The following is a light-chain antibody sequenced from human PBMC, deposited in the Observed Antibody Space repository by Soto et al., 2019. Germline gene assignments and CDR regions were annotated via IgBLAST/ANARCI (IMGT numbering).Light chain of an antibody. V-gene: IGKV3-15*01. J-gene: IGKJ2*01. Sequence: EKVMTQSPASLSVSPGERATLLCGASQNVNSNLAWYQQKPGQAPRLLIFDASTRAAGIPVRFSGSGSGTEFTLTITSLQSEDFAVYYCQQYDNWPYTFGQGTKVEIK. CDR1: QNVNSN. CDR3: QQYDNWPYT. CDR2: DAS.